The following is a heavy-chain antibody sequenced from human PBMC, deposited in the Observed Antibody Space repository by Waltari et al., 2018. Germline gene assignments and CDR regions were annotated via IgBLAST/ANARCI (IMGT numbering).Heavy chain of an antibody. CDR2: IYYSGST. D-gene: IGHD6-19*01. J-gene: IGHJ1*01. CDR3: ARHSSGWYTGEYFQH. V-gene: IGHV4-39*01. CDR1: GGSISSSSYY. Sequence: QLQLQESGPGLVKPSETLSLTCTVYGGSISSSSYYWGWIRQPPGKGLEWIGSIYYSGSTYYNPSLKSRVTISVDTSKNQFSLKLSSVTAADTAVYYCARHSSGWYTGEYFQHWGQGTLVTVSS.